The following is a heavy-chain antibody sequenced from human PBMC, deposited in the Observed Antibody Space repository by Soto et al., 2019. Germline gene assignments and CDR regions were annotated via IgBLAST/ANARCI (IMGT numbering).Heavy chain of an antibody. V-gene: IGHV3-66*01. CDR1: RYSVTSKY. CDR3: ARDGNWASYGLDV. J-gene: IGHJ6*02. CDR2: IYSNNNT. Sequence: GGSLRLSCAASRYSVTSKYMSLVRQAPGKGLEWVSVIYSNNNTYYADSVKGRFTISRDHFKNTLYLQMNTLRAEDTAVYYCARDGNWASYGLDVWGQGTTVTVSS. D-gene: IGHD1-1*01.